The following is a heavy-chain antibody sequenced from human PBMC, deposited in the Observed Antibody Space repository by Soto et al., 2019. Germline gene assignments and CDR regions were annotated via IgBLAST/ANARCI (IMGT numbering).Heavy chain of an antibody. CDR1: GYTFTSYG. D-gene: IGHD3-10*01. CDR3: ARDSGDWFDP. V-gene: IGHV1-18*01. CDR2: ISAYNGNT. Sequence: ASVKVSCKASGYTFTSYGISWVRQAQGEWLEWMGGISAYNGNTNNAQKLKGRDNMTTDTSTRTAYMELRSLRSDDTAVYYCARDSGDWFDPWGQGTLVTVSS. J-gene: IGHJ5*02.